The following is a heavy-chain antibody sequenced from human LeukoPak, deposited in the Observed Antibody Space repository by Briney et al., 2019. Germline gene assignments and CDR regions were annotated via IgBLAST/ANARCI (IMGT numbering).Heavy chain of an antibody. V-gene: IGHV3-21*01. Sequence: PGGSLRLSCAASGFTLRSYTMNWVRQAPGKGLEWVSSIGISSNKIYYADSVKGRFIISRDNAKNSVYLQMNSLRAEDTAVYYCARGHMDPGIAVAGRGGSFDYWGQGTLVTVSS. CDR1: GFTLRSYT. CDR2: IGISSNKI. D-gene: IGHD6-19*01. CDR3: ARGHMDPGIAVAGRGGSFDY. J-gene: IGHJ4*02.